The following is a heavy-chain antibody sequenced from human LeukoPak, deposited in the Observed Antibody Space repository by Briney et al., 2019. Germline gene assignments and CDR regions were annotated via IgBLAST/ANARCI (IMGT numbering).Heavy chain of an antibody. CDR2: ISGSDGST. CDR3: ATHRDYGGNYDAFDI. V-gene: IGHV3-23*01. CDR1: GFTFSSYA. J-gene: IGHJ3*02. D-gene: IGHD4-23*01. Sequence: GGSLRLSCAASGFTFSSYAMSWVRQAPGKGLEWVSAISGSDGSTYYADSVKGRFTISRDNSKNTLYLQMNSLRAEDTAVYYCATHRDYGGNYDAFDIWGQGTMVTVSS.